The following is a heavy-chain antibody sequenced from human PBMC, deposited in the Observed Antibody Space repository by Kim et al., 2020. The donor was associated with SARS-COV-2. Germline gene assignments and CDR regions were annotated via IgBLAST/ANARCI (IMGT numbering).Heavy chain of an antibody. Sequence: GGSLRLSCAASGFTFSRGRMHWVRQAPGKGLVWVARIDSDGSATYYADSVKGRFTISRDNAMNTLYLQMNSLRAEDTAVYYCARVGFSSWGQGTLVTVSS. D-gene: IGHD2-15*01. CDR3: ARVGFSS. J-gene: IGHJ5*02. V-gene: IGHV3-74*01. CDR2: IDSDGSAT. CDR1: GFTFSRGR.